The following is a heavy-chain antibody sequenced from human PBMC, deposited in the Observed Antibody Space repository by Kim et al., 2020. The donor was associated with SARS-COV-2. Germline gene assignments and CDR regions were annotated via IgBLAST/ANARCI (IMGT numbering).Heavy chain of an antibody. V-gene: IGHV3-30*18. CDR2: ISYDGNNI. CDR1: GFTFSLYG. D-gene: IGHD1-20*01. CDR3: AKDRRYMGRSDNYYGMDG. Sequence: GGSLSLSCVTAGFTFSLYGMHWVRQAPGKGLEWVAVISYDGNNIHYADSVKGRFTISRDYSKNTLYLEMNSLRPEDTAVYYCAKDRRYMGRSDNYYGMDGGGQGATVAVSS. J-gene: IGHJ6*02.